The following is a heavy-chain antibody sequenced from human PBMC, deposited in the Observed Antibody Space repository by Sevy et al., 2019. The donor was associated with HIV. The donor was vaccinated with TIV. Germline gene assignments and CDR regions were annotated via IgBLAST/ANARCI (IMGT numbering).Heavy chain of an antibody. V-gene: IGHV3-23*01. CDR2: IRGSGGST. Sequence: GGSLRLSCAASGFTFRSYAMSWVRQAPGKGLEWVAGIRGSGGSTKFADSVKGRFTISRDNSKNTLYLQMNSLRAEDTAVYYCAKEYYDFDLWGRGTLVTVSS. D-gene: IGHD1-26*01. CDR1: GFTFRSYA. J-gene: IGHJ2*01. CDR3: AKEYYDFDL.